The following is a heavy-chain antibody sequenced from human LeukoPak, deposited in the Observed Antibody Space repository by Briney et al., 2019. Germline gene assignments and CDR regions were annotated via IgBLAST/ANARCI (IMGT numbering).Heavy chain of an antibody. V-gene: IGHV1-8*03. Sequence: GASVKVSCKASGYTFTSYDINWVRQATGQGLEWMGWMNPNRGNTGYAQKFQGRVTITRNTSISTAYMELSSLRSEDTAVYYCARGSIAAAGRRGRQNWFDPWGQGTLVTVSS. D-gene: IGHD6-13*01. CDR1: GYTFTSYD. CDR3: ARGSIAAAGRRGRQNWFDP. CDR2: MNPNRGNT. J-gene: IGHJ5*02.